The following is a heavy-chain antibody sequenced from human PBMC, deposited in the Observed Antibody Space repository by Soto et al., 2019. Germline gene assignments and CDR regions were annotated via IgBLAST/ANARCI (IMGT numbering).Heavy chain of an antibody. J-gene: IGHJ6*02. Sequence: SETLSLTCTVSGGSISSYYWSWIRQPPGKGLEWIGYIYYSGSTNYNPSLKSRVTISVDTSKNQFSLKLSSVTAADTAVYYCARQGRITMVRESSGGFAGMDVWGQGTTVTVSS. V-gene: IGHV4-59*01. CDR1: GGSISSYY. CDR3: ARQGRITMVRESSGGFAGMDV. D-gene: IGHD3-10*01. CDR2: IYYSGST.